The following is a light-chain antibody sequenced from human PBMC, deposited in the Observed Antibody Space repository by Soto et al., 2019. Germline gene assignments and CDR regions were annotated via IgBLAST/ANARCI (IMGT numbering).Light chain of an antibody. J-gene: IGLJ1*01. Sequence: QSALTQPPSVSAAPGQKVTISCSGSSSNIGGNSVSWYQQLPGTAPKLLIYDDNKRPSGIPDRFSGSKSGTSATLGITGFQTGDEADYYCSAYTVSRTYVFGTGTKVTVL. V-gene: IGLV1-51*01. CDR3: SAYTVSRTYV. CDR1: SSNIGGNS. CDR2: DDN.